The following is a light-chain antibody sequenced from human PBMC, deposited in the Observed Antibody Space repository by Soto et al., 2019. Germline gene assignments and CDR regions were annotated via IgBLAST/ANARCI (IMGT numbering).Light chain of an antibody. Sequence: EIVLTQSPGTLSLSPGERATLSCRASQSFNSIYLAWYQQKPGQAPRLLIYGASSRATGIPDRFSGSGSGTDFTLTISGLQSEDSAVYFCQQYNNWPFSFGQGTRLENK. V-gene: IGKV3-20*01. CDR2: GAS. J-gene: IGKJ5*01. CDR3: QQYNNWPFS. CDR1: QSFNSIY.